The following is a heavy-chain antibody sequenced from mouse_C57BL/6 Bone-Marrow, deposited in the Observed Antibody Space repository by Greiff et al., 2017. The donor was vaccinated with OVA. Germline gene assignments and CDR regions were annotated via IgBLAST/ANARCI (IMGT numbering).Heavy chain of an antibody. J-gene: IGHJ1*03. CDR3: AKKGYGSSDWYFDV. Sequence: VQLQQSGPGLVQPSQSLFITCTVSGFSLTSYGVHWVRQSPGKGLEWLGVIWRGGSTDYYAAFMSRLSITKDNSKSQVFFKMNSLQADDTAIYYCAKKGYGSSDWYFDVWGTGTTVTVSS. CDR2: IWRGGST. D-gene: IGHD1-1*01. CDR1: GFSLTSYG. V-gene: IGHV2-5*01.